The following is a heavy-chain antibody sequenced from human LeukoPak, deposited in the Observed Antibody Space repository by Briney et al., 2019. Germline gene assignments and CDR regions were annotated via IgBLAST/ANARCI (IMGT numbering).Heavy chain of an antibody. J-gene: IGHJ4*02. CDR2: INPNSGGT. CDR1: GYTFTGYY. D-gene: IGHD6-19*01. Sequence: ASVKVSCKASGYTFTGYYMHWVRQAPGQGLEWMGWINPNSGGTNYAQKFQGRVTMTRDTSISTAYMELSRLRSDDTAVHYCARGALFIAVAGTTLDYWGQGTLVTVSS. V-gene: IGHV1-2*02. CDR3: ARGALFIAVAGTTLDY.